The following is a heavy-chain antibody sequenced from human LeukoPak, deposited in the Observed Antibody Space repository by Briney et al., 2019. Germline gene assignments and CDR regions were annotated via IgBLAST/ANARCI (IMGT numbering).Heavy chain of an antibody. J-gene: IGHJ4*02. CDR2: ISGSGGST. D-gene: IGHD4-23*01. Sequence: GGTLRLSCAASGFTFSSYGMSWVRQAPGKGLEWVSAISGSGGSTYYADSVKGRFTISRDNSKNTLYLQMNSLRAEDTAVYYCARVRVDRVRWGRLGRGYFDYWGQGTLVTVSS. CDR1: GFTFSSYG. CDR3: ARVRVDRVRWGRLGRGYFDY. V-gene: IGHV3-23*01.